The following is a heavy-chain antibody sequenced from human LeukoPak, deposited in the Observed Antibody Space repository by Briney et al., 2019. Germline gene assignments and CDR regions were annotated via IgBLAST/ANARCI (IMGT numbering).Heavy chain of an antibody. CDR2: ISSSSSYI. V-gene: IGHV3-21*01. J-gene: IGHJ4*02. CDR3: ARASSYAYGDYVDFDY. CDR1: GFTFSSYS. D-gene: IGHD4-17*01. Sequence: GGSLRLSCAASGFTFSSYSMNWVRQAPGKGLEWVSSISSSSSYIYYADSVKGRFTISRDNAKNSLYLQMNSLRAEDTAVYYCARASSYAYGDYVDFDYWGRGTLVTVSS.